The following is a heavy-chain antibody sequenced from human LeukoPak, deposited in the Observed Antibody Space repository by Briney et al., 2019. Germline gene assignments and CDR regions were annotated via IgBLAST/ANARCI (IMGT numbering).Heavy chain of an antibody. V-gene: IGHV4-59*08. J-gene: IGHJ4*02. CDR1: GGSLSSYY. CDR2: IYYSGST. D-gene: IGHD4-17*01. Sequence: PSETLSLTCTVSGGSLSSYYWSWIRQPPGKGLEWIGYIYYSGSTNYNPSLKSRVTISVDTSKDQFSLRLSSVTAADTAVHYCARHGTPTGGIDYWGQGTLVTVSS. CDR3: ARHGTPTGGIDY.